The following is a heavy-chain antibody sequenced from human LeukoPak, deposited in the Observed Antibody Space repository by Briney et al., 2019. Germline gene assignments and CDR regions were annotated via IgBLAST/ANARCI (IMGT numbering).Heavy chain of an antibody. V-gene: IGHV3-64*01. CDR3: ARDYCSGGSCYSFDG. CDR1: GFTFSSYA. J-gene: IGHJ4*02. D-gene: IGHD2-15*01. Sequence: GGSLRLSCAASGFTFSSYAMHWVRQSPGKGLEYVSAISSNGGSTYYANSVKGRFTISRDNSKNTLYLQMGSLRAEDMAVYYCARDYCSGGSCYSFDGWGQGTLVTVSS. CDR2: ISSNGGST.